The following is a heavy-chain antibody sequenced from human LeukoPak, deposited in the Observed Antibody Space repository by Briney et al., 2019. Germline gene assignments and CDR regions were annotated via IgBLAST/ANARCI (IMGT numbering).Heavy chain of an antibody. CDR3: AREEAATPSDFDY. CDR1: GYTFTGYF. Sequence: ASVTVSCKASGYTFTGYFMHWVRQAPGQGLEWMGWIKTNSGGKKYAQKFQGRVTMTRDTSISTAYMELTRLRSDDTAVYYCAREEAATPSDFDYWGQGTLVTVSS. J-gene: IGHJ4*02. D-gene: IGHD6-25*01. V-gene: IGHV1-2*02. CDR2: IKTNSGGK.